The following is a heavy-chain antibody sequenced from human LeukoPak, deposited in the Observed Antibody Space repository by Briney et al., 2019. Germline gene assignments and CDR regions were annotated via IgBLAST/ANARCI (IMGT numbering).Heavy chain of an antibody. CDR1: GGSISSGSYY. CDR3: ARIYGSGSYSDY. J-gene: IGHJ4*02. CDR2: IYTSGST. Sequence: PSQTLSLTCTVSGGSISSGSYYWSWIRQPAGKGLEWIGRIYTSGSTNYNPSLKSRVTISVDTSKNQFSLKLSSVTAADTAVYYCARIYGSGSYSDYWGQGTLVTVSS. D-gene: IGHD3-10*01. V-gene: IGHV4-61*02.